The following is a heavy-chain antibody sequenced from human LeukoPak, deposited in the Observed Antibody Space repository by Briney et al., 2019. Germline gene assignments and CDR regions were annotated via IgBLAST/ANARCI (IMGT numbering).Heavy chain of an antibody. CDR1: GSTFSRLW. V-gene: IGHV3-7*01. D-gene: IGHD6-13*01. CDR3: ARDPYSSSWYTAYYYYMDV. Sequence: TGGSLRLFCAASGSTFSRLWMRWVPQAPGKGLEGVANIKRGGSEKYYVESVKGRFTISRDNAKNSLYLQMNSLRAEDTAVYYCARDPYSSSWYTAYYYYMDVWGKGTTVTVSS. J-gene: IGHJ6*03. CDR2: IKRGGSEK.